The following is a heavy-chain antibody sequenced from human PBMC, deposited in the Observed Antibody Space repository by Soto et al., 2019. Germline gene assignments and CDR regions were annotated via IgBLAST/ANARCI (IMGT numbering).Heavy chain of an antibody. D-gene: IGHD5-12*01. CDR3: ARAGDGYNFVGFDY. J-gene: IGHJ4*02. CDR1: GFTFSSYG. CDR2: IWYDGSNK. V-gene: IGHV3-33*01. Sequence: QVQLVESGGGVVQPGRSLRLSCAASGFTFSSYGMHWVRQAPGKGLEWVAVIWYDGSNKYYAASVKGRFTISRDNSKNTLYLQMNSLRAEDTAVYYCARAGDGYNFVGFDYWGQGTLVTVSS.